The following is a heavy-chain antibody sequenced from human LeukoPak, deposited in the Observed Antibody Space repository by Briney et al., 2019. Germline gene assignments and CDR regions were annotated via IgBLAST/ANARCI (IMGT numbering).Heavy chain of an antibody. CDR1: GGSISSSNW. V-gene: IGHV4-4*02. D-gene: IGHD3-9*01. J-gene: IGHJ4*02. CDR3: ARGRAYYDILTGYTEKFDY. Sequence: SETLSLTCAVSGGSISSSNWWSWVRPPPGKGLEWIGKIYHSGSTNYNPSLKSRVTISVDKSKNQFSLKLSSVTAADTAVYYCARGRAYYDILTGYTEKFDYWGQGTLVTVSS. CDR2: IYHSGST.